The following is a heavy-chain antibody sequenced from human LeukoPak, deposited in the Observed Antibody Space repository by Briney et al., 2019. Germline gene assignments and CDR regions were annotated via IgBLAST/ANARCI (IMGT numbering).Heavy chain of an antibody. CDR3: AKWGDYDILTGYYVSDF. CDR1: GFDFNNYG. D-gene: IGHD3-9*01. Sequence: GRSLRLSCAASGFDFNNYGMHWVRQAPGKGLEWVAVIWYDGTTKYNADSVKGRFIISRENSKNTLYVEMNTLRAEDTAVYYCAKWGDYDILTGYYVSDFWGQGTLVTVSS. V-gene: IGHV3-33*06. J-gene: IGHJ4*02. CDR2: IWYDGTTK.